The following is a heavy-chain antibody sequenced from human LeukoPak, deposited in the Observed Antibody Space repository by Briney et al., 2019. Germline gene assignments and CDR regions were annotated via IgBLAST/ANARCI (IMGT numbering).Heavy chain of an antibody. J-gene: IGHJ6*02. D-gene: IGHD6-13*01. CDR3: ARSTGSSRRYGMDV. Sequence: SETLSLTCAVYGGSFSGYYWSWIRQPPGKGLEWIGEINHSGSTNYNPSLKSRVTISVDTSKNQFSLKLSSVTAADTAVYYCARSTGSSRRYGMDVWGQGTTVTVSS. V-gene: IGHV4-34*01. CDR1: GGSFSGYY. CDR2: INHSGST.